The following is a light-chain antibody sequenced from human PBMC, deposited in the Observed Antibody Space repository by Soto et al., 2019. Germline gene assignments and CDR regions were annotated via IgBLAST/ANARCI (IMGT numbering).Light chain of an antibody. Sequence: DIQMTQSPSSLSASVGDTVTITCRASQDITIDVSWYQQKPGTPPNLLIWDVSTLQSGVPSRLSGTGYGTDFTFHITNLQPADVEPYYCQKSNSLFTAFGGGTKVQSK. CDR1: QDITID. CDR2: DVS. CDR3: QKSNSLFTA. J-gene: IGKJ4*01. V-gene: IGKV1-27*01.